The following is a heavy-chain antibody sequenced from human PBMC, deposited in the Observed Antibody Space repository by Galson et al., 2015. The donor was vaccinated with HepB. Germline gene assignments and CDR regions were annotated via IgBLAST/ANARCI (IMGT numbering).Heavy chain of an antibody. Sequence: SVKVSCKASGDSFSIYAMSWVRQAPGQGLEWMGGISPMVGIPNYAQTFKDRVTITADKSTGTAFMELSSLRSEDTAVYYCARADDFWSGYRDAGTSRWFDSWGQGTLVIVSS. V-gene: IGHV1-69*10. CDR2: ISPMVGIP. CDR3: ARADDFWSGYRDAGTSRWFDS. CDR1: GDSFSIYA. D-gene: IGHD3-3*01. J-gene: IGHJ5*01.